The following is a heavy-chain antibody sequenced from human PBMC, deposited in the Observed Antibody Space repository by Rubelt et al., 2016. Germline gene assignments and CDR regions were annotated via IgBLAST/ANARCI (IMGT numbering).Heavy chain of an antibody. CDR2: IYWNDDK. CDR3: ANRGVAAAGAYGMDV. J-gene: IGHJ6*02. V-gene: IGHV2-5*01. Sequence: QITLKESGPTLVKPTQTLTLTCTFSGFSLSTSGVGVGWIRQPPGKALEWLALIYWNDDKRYSPSLKSRLTITKETSKNRVVLNMTNMDPEETATYYCANRGVAAAGAYGMDVWGQGTTVTVSS. D-gene: IGHD6-13*01. CDR1: GFSLSTSGVG.